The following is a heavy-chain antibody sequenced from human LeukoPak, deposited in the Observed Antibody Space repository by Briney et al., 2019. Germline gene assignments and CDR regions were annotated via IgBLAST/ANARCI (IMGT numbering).Heavy chain of an antibody. Sequence: GGSLRLSCAASGFTFSSYCMHWVRQAPGKGLEWVAVISYDGSNKYYADSVKGRFTISRDNSKNTLYLQMNSLRAEDTAVYYCAKDFSGYYGSGSYYNNWFDPWGQGTLVTVSS. J-gene: IGHJ5*02. CDR1: GFTFSSYC. CDR2: ISYDGSNK. V-gene: IGHV3-30*18. D-gene: IGHD3-10*01. CDR3: AKDFSGYYGSGSYYNNWFDP.